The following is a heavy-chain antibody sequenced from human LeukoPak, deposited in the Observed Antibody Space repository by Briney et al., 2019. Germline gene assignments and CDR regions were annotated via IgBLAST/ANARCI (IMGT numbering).Heavy chain of an antibody. D-gene: IGHD3-3*01. CDR1: GFTFSSYA. Sequence: GGSLRLSCAASGFTFSSYAMHWVRQAPGKGLEWVAVISYDGSNKYYADSVKGRFTISRDNSKNTLYLQMNSLRAEDTAVYYCARDSMDFWSGYYYYYYYSMDVWGQGTTVTVSS. CDR2: ISYDGSNK. V-gene: IGHV3-30-3*01. J-gene: IGHJ6*02. CDR3: ARDSMDFWSGYYYYYYYSMDV.